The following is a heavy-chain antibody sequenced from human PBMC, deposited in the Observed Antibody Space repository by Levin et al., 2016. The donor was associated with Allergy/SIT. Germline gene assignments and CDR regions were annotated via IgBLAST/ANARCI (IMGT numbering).Heavy chain of an antibody. V-gene: IGHV5-51*01. CDR3: ARHHYGLAAAVWRGASDY. CDR2: IYPGDSDT. J-gene: IGHJ4*02. Sequence: VRQMPGKGLEWMGIIYPGDSDTRYSPSFQGQVTISADKSISTAYLQWSSLKASDTAIYYCARHHYGLAAAVWRGASDYWGQGTLVTVSS. D-gene: IGHD6-13*01.